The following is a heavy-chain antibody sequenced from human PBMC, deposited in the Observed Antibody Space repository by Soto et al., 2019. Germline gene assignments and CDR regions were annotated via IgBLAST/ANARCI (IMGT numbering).Heavy chain of an antibody. CDR3: ARDLWGYCGTDCYPLDV. V-gene: IGHV4-59*01. D-gene: IGHD2-21*02. CDR2: MYNTGST. J-gene: IGHJ6*02. CDR1: GGSISRYY. Sequence: QVQLQESGPGLVKPSETLSLTCTVSGGSISRYYWSWIRQPPGKGLEWIGYMYNTGSTVYNPPFKGRLTISVXXSXNXXSLKLKSVTAADTAVYYCARDLWGYCGTDCYPLDVWGQGTTVTVSS.